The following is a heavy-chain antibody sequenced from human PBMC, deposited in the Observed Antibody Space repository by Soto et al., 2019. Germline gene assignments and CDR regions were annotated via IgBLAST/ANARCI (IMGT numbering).Heavy chain of an antibody. J-gene: IGHJ5*02. CDR2: ISYSGST. CDR3: ARDRKEYCXDGKCNWFDP. Sequence: PSETLSLTCTVSGASISTYYWSWIRQPPGKGLEWIGYISYSGSTNYNPSLKSRVTISFDASKNQISLQVRSATAADAAVYYCARDRKEYCXDGKCNWFDPWDQGTLVTVSS. V-gene: IGHV4-59*01. CDR1: GASISTYY. D-gene: IGHD2-15*01.